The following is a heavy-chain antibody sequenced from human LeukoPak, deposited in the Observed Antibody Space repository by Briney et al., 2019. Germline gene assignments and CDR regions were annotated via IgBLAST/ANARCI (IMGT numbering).Heavy chain of an antibody. CDR3: AREGYSSSWWYFDY. J-gene: IGHJ4*02. D-gene: IGHD6-13*01. Sequence: SVKVSCKASGGTFSSYAISWVRQAPGQGLEWMGRIIPILGIANYAQKLQGRVTMTTDTSTSTAYMELRSLRSDDTAVYYCAREGYSSSWWYFDYWGQGTLVTVSS. CDR2: IIPILGIA. V-gene: IGHV1-69*04. CDR1: GGTFSSYA.